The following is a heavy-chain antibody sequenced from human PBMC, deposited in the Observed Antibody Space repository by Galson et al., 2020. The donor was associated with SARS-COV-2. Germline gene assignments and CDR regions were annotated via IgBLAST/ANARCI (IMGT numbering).Heavy chain of an antibody. CDR1: GFAFSSYT. D-gene: IGHD3-10*01. Sequence: GESLKISCAASGFAFSSYTMNWVRQAPGKGLEWVASLDTSSTYIYHADSLKGRFTISRDNAENSLYLQMNSLRAEDTAVYYCARSPPASTSGTSVYVDYGGQVT. J-gene: IGHJ4*02. V-gene: IGHV3-21*01. CDR3: ARSPPASTSGTSVYVDY. CDR2: LDTSSTYI.